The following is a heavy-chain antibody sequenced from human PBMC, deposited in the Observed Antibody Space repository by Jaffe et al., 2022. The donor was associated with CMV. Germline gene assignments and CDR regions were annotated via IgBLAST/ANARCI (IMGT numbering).Heavy chain of an antibody. D-gene: IGHD1-26*01. CDR1: GDSISSYY. CDR2: IYFSGST. CDR3: ARTTWVGGPFDY. Sequence: QVQLQESGPGLVKPSETLSLTCTVSGDSISSYYWSWIRQPPGKGLEWIGYIYFSGSTNYNPSLKSRVTISVDTSKIQFSLKLTSVTAADTAVYYCARTTWVGGPFDYWGQGTLVTVSS. J-gene: IGHJ4*02. V-gene: IGHV4-59*01.